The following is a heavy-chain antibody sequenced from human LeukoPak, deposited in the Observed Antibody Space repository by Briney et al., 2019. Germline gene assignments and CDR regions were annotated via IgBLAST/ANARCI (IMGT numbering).Heavy chain of an antibody. CDR2: VGGEGTTT. CDR1: GFTFSNYA. Sequence: GGSLRLSCAASGFTFSNYAMHWVGQAPGKGLEYVSAVGGEGTTTYYADSVKGRFTISRDNSRNTLDLQMGSLRDEDTAVYYCARRDSYSLDYWGQGTLVTVSS. J-gene: IGHJ4*02. CDR3: ARRDSYSLDY. V-gene: IGHV3-64*02. D-gene: IGHD2-15*01.